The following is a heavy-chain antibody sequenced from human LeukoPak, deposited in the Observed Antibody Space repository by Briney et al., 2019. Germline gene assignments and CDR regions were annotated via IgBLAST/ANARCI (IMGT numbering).Heavy chain of an antibody. V-gene: IGHV3-20*01. D-gene: IGHD1-26*01. CDR3: ARHSSSDTDYYYYYYMDV. CDR1: GCTFDDYG. CDR2: INWNGGST. J-gene: IGHJ6*03. Sequence: SGGSLRLSCAASGCTFDDYGMSWVRQAPGKGLEWVSGINWNGGSTGYADSVKGRFTISRDDAKNSLYLQMNSLRAEDTALYHCARHSSSDTDYYYYYYMDVWGKGTTVTVSS.